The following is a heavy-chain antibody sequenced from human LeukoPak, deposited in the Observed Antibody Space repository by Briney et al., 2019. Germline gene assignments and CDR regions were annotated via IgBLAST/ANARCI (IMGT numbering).Heavy chain of an antibody. J-gene: IGHJ4*02. CDR2: IYYSGST. CDR1: GGSISSYY. Sequence: PSETLSLTCTVSGGSISSYYWSWIRQPPGKGLEWIGYIYYSGSTNYNPSLKSRVTISVDTSKNQFSLKLSSVTAADTAVYYCARAPITMVRGVIIPHFDYWGQGTLVTVSS. D-gene: IGHD3-10*01. V-gene: IGHV4-59*01. CDR3: ARAPITMVRGVIIPHFDY.